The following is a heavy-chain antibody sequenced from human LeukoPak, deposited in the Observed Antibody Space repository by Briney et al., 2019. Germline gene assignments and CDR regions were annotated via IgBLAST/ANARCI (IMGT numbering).Heavy chain of an antibody. CDR1: GYSISSGHY. Sequence: SETLSLTCTVSGYSISSGHYWAWIRQSPEKGLECIATMFHSGSTYYNPSLKSRVTTSVDTSKNEFSLNLSSVTAADTAVYYCARAGTNLGDYDYWGQGTLVTVSA. CDR3: ARAGTNLGDYDY. V-gene: IGHV4-38-2*02. D-gene: IGHD4-17*01. CDR2: MFHSGST. J-gene: IGHJ4*02.